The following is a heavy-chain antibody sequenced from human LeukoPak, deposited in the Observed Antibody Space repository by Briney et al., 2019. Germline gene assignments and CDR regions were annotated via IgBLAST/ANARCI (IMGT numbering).Heavy chain of an antibody. CDR1: GYSISSGYY. D-gene: IGHD3-3*01. J-gene: IGHJ5*02. Sequence: SETLSLTCTVSGYSISSGYYWGWIRQPPGKGLEWIGSIYHSGSTYYNPSPKSRVTISVDTSKNQFSLKLSSVTAADTAVYYCASDEYDFWSGYPRFDPWGQGTLVTVSS. V-gene: IGHV4-38-2*02. CDR3: ASDEYDFWSGYPRFDP. CDR2: IYHSGST.